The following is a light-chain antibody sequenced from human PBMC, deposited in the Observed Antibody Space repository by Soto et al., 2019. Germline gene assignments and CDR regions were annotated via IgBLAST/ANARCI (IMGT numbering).Light chain of an antibody. Sequence: QSALTQPAFVSGSPGQSITISCTGTSSDVGAYNYVSWYQQNPGKAPKLMIYGNINRPSGVPDRFSGSKSGTSASLAITGLQADDEADYYCQSYDRSLSSPIFGGGTKLTVL. CDR2: GNI. V-gene: IGLV2-14*01. CDR3: QSYDRSLSSPI. J-gene: IGLJ2*01. CDR1: SSDVGAYNY.